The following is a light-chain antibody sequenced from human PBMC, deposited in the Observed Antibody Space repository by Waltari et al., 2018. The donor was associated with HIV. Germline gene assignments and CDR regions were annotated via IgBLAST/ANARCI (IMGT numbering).Light chain of an antibody. CDR3: QAWDSGAGV. CDR2: RNS. Sequence: SYSLTPPPSVSVSPGQSASITCPWEKLGQKYVSWYQQKSGQSPVVAIFRNSERPSGIPERFSGSNSGNTATLTISGTQAVDEADYYCQAWDSGAGVFGGGTKLTVL. V-gene: IGLV3-1*01. CDR1: KLGQKY. J-gene: IGLJ2*01.